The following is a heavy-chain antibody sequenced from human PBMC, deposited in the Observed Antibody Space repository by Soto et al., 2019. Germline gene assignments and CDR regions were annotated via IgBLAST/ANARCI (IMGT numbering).Heavy chain of an antibody. CDR1: GGSFSDYY. CDR2: INHSGST. V-gene: IGHV4-34*01. D-gene: IGHD2-2*01. Sequence: QVQLQQWGAGLLKPSETLSLTCAVYGGSFSDYYWSWIRQPPGKGLEWIGEINHSGSTNYNPSLKSRVTISVDTSKNQFSLKLSSVTAADTAVYYCARGPHIVVVPAASHVGYYMDVWGKGTTVTVSS. J-gene: IGHJ6*03. CDR3: ARGPHIVVVPAASHVGYYMDV.